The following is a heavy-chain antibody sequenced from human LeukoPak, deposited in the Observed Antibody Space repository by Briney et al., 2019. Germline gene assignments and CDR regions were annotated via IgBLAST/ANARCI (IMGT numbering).Heavy chain of an antibody. V-gene: IGHV3-23*01. D-gene: IGHD3-10*01. J-gene: IGHJ6*03. CDR1: GFTFTSYP. CDR3: ARDRAHHGLGTYGDDFYYMDV. Sequence: GSLRLSCAASGFTFTSYPMNWVRQAPGKGLEWISTIVSDGYNSYYADSVKGRFAISRDNSMNTVFLQMNGLGAEDTAVYYCARDRAHHGLGTYGDDFYYMDVWGKGTAVTVSS. CDR2: IVSDGYNS.